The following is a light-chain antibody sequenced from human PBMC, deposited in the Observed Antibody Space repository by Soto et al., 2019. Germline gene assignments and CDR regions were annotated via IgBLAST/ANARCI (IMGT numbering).Light chain of an antibody. CDR1: SSDVGGYDY. Sequence: QSVLTQPASVSGSPGQSIAISCTGTSSDVGGYDYVSWYQQHPDKAPKLMIYEVTQRPSWVSNRFSGSKSGNTASLTISGHPPDDEDYYYCTYPTSRSTQVFGSGTKVTVL. V-gene: IGLV2-14*01. CDR2: EVT. J-gene: IGLJ1*01. CDR3: TYPTSRSTQV.